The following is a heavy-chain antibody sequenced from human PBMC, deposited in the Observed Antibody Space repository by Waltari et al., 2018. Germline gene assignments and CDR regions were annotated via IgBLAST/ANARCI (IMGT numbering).Heavy chain of an antibody. D-gene: IGHD6-19*01. CDR3: ARGRRSQWLVSPFDY. V-gene: IGHV4-34*01. Sequence: QVQLQQWGAGLLKPSETLSLTCAVYGGSFSGYYWSWIRQPPGKGLEWIGEINHSGSTNYNPSLKSRVTISVDTSKNQFSLKLSSVTAADTAVYHCARGRRSQWLVSPFDYWGQGTLVTVSS. CDR2: INHSGST. CDR1: GGSFSGYY. J-gene: IGHJ4*02.